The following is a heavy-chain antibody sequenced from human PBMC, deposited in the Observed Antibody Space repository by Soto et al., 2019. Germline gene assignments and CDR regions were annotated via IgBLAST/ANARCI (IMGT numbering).Heavy chain of an antibody. CDR2: IHHSGST. CDR3: ARTSYYDSSGYYGMDV. J-gene: IGHJ6*02. CDR1: AGSISSRSW. V-gene: IGHV4-4*02. D-gene: IGHD3-22*01. Sequence: SETLSLTCAVSAGSISSRSWWTWVRQSPGKGLEWIGEIHHSGSTNYNPSLKSRVTISVDNSKNQFSLKLTSVTAADTAVYYCARTSYYDSSGYYGMDVWGQGTKVTVSS.